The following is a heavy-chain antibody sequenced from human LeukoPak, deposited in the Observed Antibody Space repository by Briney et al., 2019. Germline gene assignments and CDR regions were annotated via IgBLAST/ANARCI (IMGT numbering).Heavy chain of an antibody. CDR3: ATETNGRHYDY. CDR2: IGPTGSDR. D-gene: IGHD1-14*01. CDR1: GLTFSTSG. J-gene: IGHJ4*02. V-gene: IGHV3-21*06. Sequence: GGSLRLSCTASGLTFSTSGFNWVRQAPGKGLEWVASIGPTGSDRYHADSIKGRFTISRDNANNFLYLQMNSLRAEDTAVYYCATETNGRHYDYWGQGTLFTVSS.